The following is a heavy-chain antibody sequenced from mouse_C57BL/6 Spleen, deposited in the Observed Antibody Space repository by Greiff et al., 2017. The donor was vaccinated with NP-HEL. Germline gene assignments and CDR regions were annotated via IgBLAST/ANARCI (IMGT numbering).Heavy chain of an antibody. V-gene: IGHV2-5*01. J-gene: IGHJ1*03. CDR3: AKRVYCGSNRDFDV. CDR1: GFSLTSYG. D-gene: IGHD1-1*01. CDR2: IWRGGST. Sequence: VQLQQSGPGLVQPSQSLSITCTVSGFSLTSYGVHWVRQSPGKGLEWLGVIWRGGSTDYNAAFMSRLSLTKDNSKSQVFFKMNSLQADDTAIYYCAKRVYCGSNRDFDVWGTGTTVTVSA.